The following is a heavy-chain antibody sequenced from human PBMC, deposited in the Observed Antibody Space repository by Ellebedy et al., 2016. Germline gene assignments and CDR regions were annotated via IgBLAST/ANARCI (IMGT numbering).Heavy chain of an antibody. D-gene: IGHD1-26*01. CDR3: EREHDSGSYSAP. Sequence: GESLKISCAASGFTFSSYSMNWVRQAPGKGLEWVSSISSSSSYIYYADSVKGRFTISRDNAKNSLYLQMNSLRAEDTAVYYCEREHDSGSYSAPWGQGTLVTVSS. J-gene: IGHJ5*02. V-gene: IGHV3-21*01. CDR2: ISSSSSYI. CDR1: GFTFSSYS.